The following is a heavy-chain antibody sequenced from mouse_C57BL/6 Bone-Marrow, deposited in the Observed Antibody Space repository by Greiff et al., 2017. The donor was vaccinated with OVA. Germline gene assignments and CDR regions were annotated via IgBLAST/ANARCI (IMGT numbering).Heavy chain of an antibody. CDR3: VRHGKGENYGNWYFDV. Sequence: EVKLVESGGGLVQPKGSLKLSCAASGFSFNTYAMNWVRQAPGKGLEWVARIRSKSNNYATYYADSVKDRFTTSRDNSESMLYLQMNNLKTVYTAMYYCVRHGKGENYGNWYFDVWGTGTTVTVSS. D-gene: IGHD2-1*01. CDR2: IRSKSNNYAT. V-gene: IGHV10-1*01. CDR1: GFSFNTYA. J-gene: IGHJ1*03.